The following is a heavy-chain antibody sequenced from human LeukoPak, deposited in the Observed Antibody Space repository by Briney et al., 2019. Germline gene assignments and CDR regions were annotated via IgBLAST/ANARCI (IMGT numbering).Heavy chain of an antibody. J-gene: IGHJ4*02. CDR1: GYTFTNYY. CDR2: INPNSGGT. D-gene: IGHD5-18*01. V-gene: IGHV1-2*02. CDR3: ARQGVFGGYNYGYGY. Sequence: ASVKVSCKASGYTFTNYYIHWIRQAPGQGLEWMGWINPNSGGTNYAQKFQGRVTMTWDTSISTAYMELSGLRSDDTAVYYCARQGVFGGYNYGYGYWGQGTLVTVSS.